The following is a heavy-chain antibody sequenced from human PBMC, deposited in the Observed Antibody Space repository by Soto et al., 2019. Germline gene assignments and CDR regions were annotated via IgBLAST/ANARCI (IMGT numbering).Heavy chain of an antibody. CDR2: INSDGSST. D-gene: IGHD4-17*01. J-gene: IGHJ6*02. V-gene: IGHV3-74*03. CDR3: ARSLRGMDV. CDR1: GFNFYNYW. Sequence: QLVESGGGLVQPGESLRLSCRASGFNFYNYWMHWVRQAPGKGLVWLSRINSDGSSTTYEDSVRGRFTISRDNAKNMLYVQMNSLRAADTAVYYCARSLRGMDVWGQGTTVTV.